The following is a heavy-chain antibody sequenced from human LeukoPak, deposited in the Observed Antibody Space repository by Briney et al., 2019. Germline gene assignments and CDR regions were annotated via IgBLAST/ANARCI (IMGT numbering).Heavy chain of an antibody. Sequence: PSETLSLTCTVSGGSISSSSYYWGWIRQPPGKGLEWIGSIYYSGSTYYNPSLKSRVTISVDTSKNQFSLKLSSVTAADTAVYYCARGEERRQWLVTTHDAFDIWGQGTMVTVSS. D-gene: IGHD6-19*01. J-gene: IGHJ3*02. CDR3: ARGEERRQWLVTTHDAFDI. CDR2: IYYSGST. CDR1: GGSISSSSYY. V-gene: IGHV4-39*07.